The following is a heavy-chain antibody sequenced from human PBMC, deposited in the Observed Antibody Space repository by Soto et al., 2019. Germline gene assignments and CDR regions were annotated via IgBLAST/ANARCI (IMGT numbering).Heavy chain of an antibody. CDR3: ARHYYATSYFDY. CDR1: DGSIRSSSYY. CDR2: IYSSGST. Sequence: SETLSHTCTVADGSIRSSSYYWGWIRKPPGKGLEWIGSIYSSGSTYYIPSLKSRLTISVDTSKNQFSLKLTSVTAADTAVFYCARHYYATSYFDYWGQGTLVTVSS. J-gene: IGHJ4*02. D-gene: IGHD3-22*01. V-gene: IGHV4-39*01.